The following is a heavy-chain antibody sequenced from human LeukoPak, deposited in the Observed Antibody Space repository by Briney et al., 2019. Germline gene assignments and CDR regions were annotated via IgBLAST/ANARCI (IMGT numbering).Heavy chain of an antibody. CDR1: GFTLSRYG. CDR2: IWYDGSNK. J-gene: IGHJ4*02. Sequence: GGSLRLSCGASGFTLSRYGMHAVRQAPGKGLEWVAVIWYDGSNKYYADSVKGRFTISRDNSKNTLFLQMNSLRAEDTAVYYCARVPDDYGDYSYFDYWGQGTLVTVSS. CDR3: ARVPDDYGDYSYFDY. D-gene: IGHD4-17*01. V-gene: IGHV3-33*01.